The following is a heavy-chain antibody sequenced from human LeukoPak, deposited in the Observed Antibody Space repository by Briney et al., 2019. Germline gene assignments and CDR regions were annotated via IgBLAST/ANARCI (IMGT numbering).Heavy chain of an antibody. CDR3: ARVVAVAGTEAFDI. D-gene: IGHD6-19*01. J-gene: IGHJ3*02. V-gene: IGHV1-69*13. Sequence: GASVKVSCKASGGTFSNYAINWVRQAPGQGLEWMGGITPLFGTAKYAQKFQGRVTIIADESTSTAYMELSSLRSEDTAVYYCARVVAVAGTEAFDIWGQGTMVTVSS. CDR1: GGTFSNYA. CDR2: ITPLFGTA.